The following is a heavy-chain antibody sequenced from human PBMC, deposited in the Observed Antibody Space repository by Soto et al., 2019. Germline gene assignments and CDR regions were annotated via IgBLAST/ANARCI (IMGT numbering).Heavy chain of an antibody. D-gene: IGHD3-10*01. Sequence: QVQLVESGGGVVQPGRSLRLSCAASGFTFSSYGMHWVRQAPGKGLEWVAVISYDGSNKYYADSVKGRFTISRDNPKNTLYLQMNSLRAEDTAVYYCAKDRYYYGSGSKNYYYYGMDVWGQGTTVTVSS. CDR2: ISYDGSNK. CDR1: GFTFSSYG. V-gene: IGHV3-30*18. J-gene: IGHJ6*02. CDR3: AKDRYYYGSGSKNYYYYGMDV.